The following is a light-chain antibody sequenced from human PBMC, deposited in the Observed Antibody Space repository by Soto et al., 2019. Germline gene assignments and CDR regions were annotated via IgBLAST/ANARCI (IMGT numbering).Light chain of an antibody. CDR2: AAS. CDR3: QQYNSYFQT. Sequence: DIHMTQSPSSLSAFVGDRVTITCRAGQTIINYVNWYQQKPGKAPKVLIYAASTLQSGVPSRFSGSGSGTEFTLTISSLQPDDLATYYCQQYNSYFQTFGQGTKVDIK. V-gene: IGKV1-16*01. CDR1: QTIINY. J-gene: IGKJ1*01.